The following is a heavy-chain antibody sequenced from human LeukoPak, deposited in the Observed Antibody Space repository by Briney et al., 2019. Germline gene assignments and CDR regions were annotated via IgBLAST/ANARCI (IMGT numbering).Heavy chain of an antibody. CDR1: GGSFSGYY. D-gene: IGHD3-10*01. CDR2: INHSGST. Sequence: SETLSLTCAVYGGSFSGYYWSWIRQPPGKGLEWIGEINHSGSTNYNPSLKSRVTISVDTSKNQFSLKLSSVTAADTAVYYCARPSYYYGSGSYYKGRYYFDYWGQGTLATVSS. J-gene: IGHJ4*02. V-gene: IGHV4-34*01. CDR3: ARPSYYYGSGSYYKGRYYFDY.